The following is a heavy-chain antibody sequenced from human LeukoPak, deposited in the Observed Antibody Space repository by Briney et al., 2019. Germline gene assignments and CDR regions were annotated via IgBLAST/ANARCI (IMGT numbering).Heavy chain of an antibody. CDR2: MNPKSGNT. Sequence: GASVKVSCKASGYTFTTYDINWVRQATGQGLEWMGWMNPKSGNTGYAQNFQGRVTITRDTSISTAYMELSGLRSEDTAVCYCARVAGSIDYWGQGTLVTVSS. V-gene: IGHV1-8*03. CDR3: ARVAGSIDY. J-gene: IGHJ4*02. CDR1: GYTFTTYD. D-gene: IGHD6-19*01.